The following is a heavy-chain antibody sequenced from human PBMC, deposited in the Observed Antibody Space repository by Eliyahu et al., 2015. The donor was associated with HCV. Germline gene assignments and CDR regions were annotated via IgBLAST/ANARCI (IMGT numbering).Heavy chain of an antibody. J-gene: IGHJ6*02. V-gene: IGHV3-74*01. CDR3: ARAPDCGGGSCFSFHYYGMDV. D-gene: IGHD2-15*01. CDR2: IKPDGSAT. Sequence: EVQLVEPGGGLVQPGGSLXLSCAASGFTFXXYWMPLVRQAPGKGLXGVSXIKPDGSATNYADSVKGRFTTSRDNAKNTLFLQMNSLRAEDTAVYYCARAPDCGGGSCFSFHYYGMDVWGQGTTVSVSS. CDR1: GFTFXXYW.